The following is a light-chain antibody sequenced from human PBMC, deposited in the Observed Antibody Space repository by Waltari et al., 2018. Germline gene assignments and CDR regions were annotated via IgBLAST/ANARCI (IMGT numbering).Light chain of an antibody. V-gene: IGLV2-8*01. J-gene: IGLJ2*01. CDR3: SSYAGSNNFGVV. CDR2: EVT. CDR1: SSDIGGYNY. Sequence: QSALTQPPSASGSPGQSVTIPCTGTSSDIGGYNYVSWYQQHPGNAPKLMIYEVTKRPSGGPDRFSSSKSGNTASLTVSGLQAGDEADYYCSSYAGSNNFGVVFGGGTKLTVL.